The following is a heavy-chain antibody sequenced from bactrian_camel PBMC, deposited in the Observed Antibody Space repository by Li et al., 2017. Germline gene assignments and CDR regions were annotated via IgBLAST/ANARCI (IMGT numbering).Heavy chain of an antibody. J-gene: IGHJ6*01. CDR3: GADPFAGANCDTNLDFRY. V-gene: IGHV3S53*01. D-gene: IGHD3*01. CDR2: MSASSV. Sequence: VQLVESGGGSVRAGGSLTLYCAASRFFACMGWFRQAPGNRREGLASMSASSVKYADSLAGRLYIYKHLGNRTLNLQIDSLQPEDTAMYYCGADPFAGANCDTNLDFRYQGQGTQVTVSS. CDR1: RFFAC.